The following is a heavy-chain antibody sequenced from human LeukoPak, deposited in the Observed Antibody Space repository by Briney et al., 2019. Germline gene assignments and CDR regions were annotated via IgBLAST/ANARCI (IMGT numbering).Heavy chain of an antibody. D-gene: IGHD4-17*01. CDR3: AKGNTVTPDY. CDR2: ITTDGSRT. Sequence: GGSLRLSCAASGFTFSNYPMNWVRQAPGKGLEWVSAITTDGSRTYNADSVKGRFTISRDNSKNTLYLQMNSLRAEDTAVYYCAKGNTVTPDYWGQGTLVTISS. J-gene: IGHJ4*02. V-gene: IGHV3-23*01. CDR1: GFTFSNYP.